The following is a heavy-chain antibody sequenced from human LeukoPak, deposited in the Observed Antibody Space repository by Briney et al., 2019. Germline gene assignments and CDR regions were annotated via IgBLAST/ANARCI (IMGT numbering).Heavy chain of an antibody. CDR1: GFTFSSYG. Sequence: GGSLRLTCAASGFTFSSYGMHWVRQAPGKGLEWVAVISYDGSNKYYADSVKGRFTISRDNSKNTLYLQMNSLRAEDTAVYYCAKDQGNYAEGVEYAFDIWGQRTMVTVSS. V-gene: IGHV3-30*18. J-gene: IGHJ3*02. CDR2: ISYDGSNK. D-gene: IGHD3-16*01. CDR3: AKDQGNYAEGVEYAFDI.